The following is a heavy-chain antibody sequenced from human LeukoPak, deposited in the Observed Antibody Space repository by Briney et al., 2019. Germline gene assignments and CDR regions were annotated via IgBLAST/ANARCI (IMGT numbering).Heavy chain of an antibody. CDR2: IYYSGST. Sequence: SETLSLTCTVSGGSISSYYWSWIRQPPGKGLEWIGYIYYSGSTNYNPSLKSRVTISVDTSKNQFSLKLSSVTAADTAVYYCARDSKGAAITFDYWGQGTLVTVSS. CDR3: ARDSKGAAITFDY. D-gene: IGHD2-2*01. V-gene: IGHV4-59*01. CDR1: GGSISSYY. J-gene: IGHJ4*02.